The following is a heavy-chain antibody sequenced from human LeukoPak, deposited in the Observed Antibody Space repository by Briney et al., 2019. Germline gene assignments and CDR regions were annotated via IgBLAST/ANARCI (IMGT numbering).Heavy chain of an antibody. Sequence: GGPLQISCKGSGSRFFSYWRAGVRKMPGKGGEGMVFIYPGYSDPTFIPSFQGQVTISPHKSISTPYLQWSSLKASDTAMYYCARSCYTNGLYYFDYWGQGTLVTVSS. CDR1: GSRFFSYW. CDR2: IYPGYSDP. D-gene: IGHD3-16*02. J-gene: IGHJ4*02. V-gene: IGHV5-51*03. CDR3: ARSCYTNGLYYFDY.